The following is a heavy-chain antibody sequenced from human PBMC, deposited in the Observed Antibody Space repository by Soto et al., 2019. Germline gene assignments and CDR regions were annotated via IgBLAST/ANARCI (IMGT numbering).Heavy chain of an antibody. CDR2: MYYSGSF. V-gene: IGHV4-31*03. J-gene: IGHJ4*02. D-gene: IGHD3-16*02. CDR1: GGSISGGGYY. Sequence: QVQLQESGPGLVKPSQTLSLTCTVSGGSISGGGYYWSWIRQRPGKGLEWIGDMYYSGSFYYNPSRKGRVMISSDTSKNQVSLSVSSVTASDTAVYYCARAPETPPIVRVVVPYFFDSCGQGTLVTVSS. CDR3: ARAPETPPIVRVVVPYFFDS.